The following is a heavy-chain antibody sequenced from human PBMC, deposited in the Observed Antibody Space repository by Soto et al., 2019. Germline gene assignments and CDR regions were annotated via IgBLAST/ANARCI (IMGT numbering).Heavy chain of an antibody. Sequence: QITLKESGPTLVKPTQTLTLTCTFSGFSLSTSGVGVGWIRQPPGKALEWLALIYWDDDKRHSPSLTSRLTITTDTSXXQXVQXMTNMDPVDTATSYCAHTIPHNSYGYWYHYYGMDVCGQGTTVTVSS. J-gene: IGHJ6*02. CDR2: IYWDDDK. CDR1: GFSLSTSGVG. CDR3: AHTIPHNSYGYWYHYYGMDV. V-gene: IGHV2-5*02. D-gene: IGHD5-18*01.